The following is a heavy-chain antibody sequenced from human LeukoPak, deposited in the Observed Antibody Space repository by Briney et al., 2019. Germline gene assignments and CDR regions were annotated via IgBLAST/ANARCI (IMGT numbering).Heavy chain of an antibody. D-gene: IGHD3-9*01. CDR1: GFTFDDYG. J-gene: IGHJ4*02. V-gene: IGHV3-20*04. CDR2: INWNGGST. Sequence: PGGSLRLSCAASGFTFDDYGMSWVRQAPGKGLEWVSDINWNGGSTGYADSVKGRFTISRDNAKNSLYLQMNSLRAEDTAVYYCAGDFGFEYYGILAGYPGGGDYWGQGTLVTVSS. CDR3: AGDFGFEYYGILAGYPGGGDY.